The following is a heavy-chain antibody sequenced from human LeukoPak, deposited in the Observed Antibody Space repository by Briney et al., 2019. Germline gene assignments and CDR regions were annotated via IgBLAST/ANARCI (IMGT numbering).Heavy chain of an antibody. J-gene: IGHJ4*02. CDR1: GSSISSYY. CDR2: IYYSGSS. D-gene: IGHD3-10*01. Sequence: PSETLSLTCTVSGSSISSYYWTWIRQPPGKGLEWIGYIYYSGSSNYNPSLKSRVTISVGTSKNQFSLKLSSVTAADTAVYYCVRDFYYRADFWGQGTLVTVSS. CDR3: VRDFYYRADF. V-gene: IGHV4-59*01.